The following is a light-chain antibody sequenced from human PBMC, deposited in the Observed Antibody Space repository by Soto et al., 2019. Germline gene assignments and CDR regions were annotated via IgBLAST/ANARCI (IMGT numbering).Light chain of an antibody. CDR2: DAS. CDR1: QDISNY. Sequence: DIQMTQSPSSLSASVGDRVTITCQASQDISNYLNWYQQKPGKAPDLLIYDASNLETGVPSRFSGSGSGTEFPLTISSLQAEDFATYYCQQFDDFPYTFGQGTKLEIK. V-gene: IGKV1-33*01. CDR3: QQFDDFPYT. J-gene: IGKJ2*01.